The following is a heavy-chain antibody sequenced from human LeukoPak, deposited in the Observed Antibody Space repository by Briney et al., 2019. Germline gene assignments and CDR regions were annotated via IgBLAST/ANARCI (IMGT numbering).Heavy chain of an antibody. D-gene: IGHD6-6*01. J-gene: IGHJ4*02. Sequence: PSETLSLTCAVSGGSISSNSYYWGWIRQPPGKGLEWIGSIYYSGSTYYNPSLKSRVTISVDTSKNQFSLKLSSVTAADTAVYYCASPLVEYSSLAHDYWGQGTLVTVSS. V-gene: IGHV4-39*01. CDR1: GGSISSNSYY. CDR3: ASPLVEYSSLAHDY. CDR2: IYYSGST.